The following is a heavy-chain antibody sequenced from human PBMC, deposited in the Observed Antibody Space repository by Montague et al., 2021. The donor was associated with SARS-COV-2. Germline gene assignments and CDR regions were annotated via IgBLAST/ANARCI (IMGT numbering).Heavy chain of an antibody. J-gene: IGHJ4*02. CDR3: GRARITFFGVVIGPLDY. CDR1: GFTFSDYY. CDR2: IISSSSFR. V-gene: IGHV3-11*05. Sequence: SLRLSCAASGFTFSDYYMSWIRQAPGKGLEWVSYIISSSSFRNYADSVKGRFTISRDNAKNSLYLQMNSLRAEDTAVYFCGRARITFFGVVIGPLDYWGQGTLVTVSS. D-gene: IGHD3-3*01.